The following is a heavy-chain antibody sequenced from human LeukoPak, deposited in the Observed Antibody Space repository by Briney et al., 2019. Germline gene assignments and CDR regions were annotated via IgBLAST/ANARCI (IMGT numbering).Heavy chain of an antibody. CDR1: GFTFSSYW. J-gene: IGHJ4*02. CDR2: INSDGSST. Sequence: GGSLRLSCAASGFTFSSYWMHWVRQAPGKGLVWVSRINSDGSSTSYADSVKGRFTISSDNAKNTLYLQMNSLRAEDTAVYYCARGLYYYDSSGYYSPYFDYWGQGTLVTVSP. V-gene: IGHV3-74*01. D-gene: IGHD3-22*01. CDR3: ARGLYYYDSSGYYSPYFDY.